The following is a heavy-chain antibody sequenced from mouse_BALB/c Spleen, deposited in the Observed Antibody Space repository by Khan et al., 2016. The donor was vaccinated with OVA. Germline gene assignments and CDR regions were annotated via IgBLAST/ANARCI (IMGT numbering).Heavy chain of an antibody. V-gene: IGHV1-7*01. CDR1: GYMFISYW. J-gene: IGHJ3*01. Sequence: QVQLKQSGAELAKPGASVKMSCKASGYMFISYWMNWVKQRPGQGLEWIGYINPSSGYTEHNQKFKDKATLTADKSSSTVYMQLNSLTSEDSAVNYGARSGYGSLAYWGQGTLVTVSA. CDR3: ARSGYGSLAY. CDR2: INPSSGYT. D-gene: IGHD1-1*01.